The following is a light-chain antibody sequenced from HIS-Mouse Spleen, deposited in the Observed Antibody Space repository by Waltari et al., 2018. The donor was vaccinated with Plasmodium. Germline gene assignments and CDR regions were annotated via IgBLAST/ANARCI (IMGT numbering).Light chain of an antibody. J-gene: IGKJ3*01. Sequence: EIVMTQSPATLSVSPGERATISCRASQSVSSNLAWYQQNPGKAPRLLIYGASTRATGIPARFSGSGSGTEFTLTISSLQSEDFAVYYCQQYNNWPFTFGPGTKVDIK. CDR3: QQYNNWPFT. V-gene: IGKV3-15*01. CDR2: GAS. CDR1: QSVSSN.